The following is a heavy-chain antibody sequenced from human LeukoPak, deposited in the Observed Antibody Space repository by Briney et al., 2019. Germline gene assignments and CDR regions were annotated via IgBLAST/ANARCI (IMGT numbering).Heavy chain of an antibody. CDR1: GFTFSSYS. V-gene: IGHV3-21*01. Sequence: GGSLRLSCAASGFTFSSYSMNWVRQAPGKGLEWVSFISTSSSYIYYADSVKGRFTISGDNAKNSLYLQMNSLRAEDTAVYYCATEGYCSGGSCYPFDYWGQGALVTVSS. CDR3: ATEGYCSGGSCYPFDY. CDR2: ISTSSSYI. D-gene: IGHD2-15*01. J-gene: IGHJ4*02.